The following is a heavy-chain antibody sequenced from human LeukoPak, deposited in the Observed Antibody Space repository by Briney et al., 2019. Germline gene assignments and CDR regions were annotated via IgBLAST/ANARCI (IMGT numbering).Heavy chain of an antibody. V-gene: IGHV4-61*02. D-gene: IGHD3-3*01. CDR1: GGSISSGSYY. Sequence: SETLSLTCTVSGGSISSGSYYWGWIRQPAGKGLEWIGRIYTSGTTNYNPSLKSRVTISVDTSKNQFSLKLSSVTAADTAVYYCARGRTYDFWSGSVIVWFDPWGQGTLVTVSS. CDR3: ARGRTYDFWSGSVIVWFDP. J-gene: IGHJ5*02. CDR2: IYTSGTT.